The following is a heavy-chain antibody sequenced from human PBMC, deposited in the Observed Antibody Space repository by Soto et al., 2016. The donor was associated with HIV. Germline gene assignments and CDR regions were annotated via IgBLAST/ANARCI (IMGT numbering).Heavy chain of an antibody. Sequence: QVHLVQSGAEVKKPGSSVKVSCKVSGYTFNDNYIHWVRQAPAQGLEWVGLINPNTGHTDYAQKFQGRVTLTRDTSISTAYMDLTRLRSDDTAIYYCARGTDYPLAYWGQGTLVTVSS. J-gene: IGHJ4*01. V-gene: IGHV1-2*02. CDR3: ARGTDYPLAY. D-gene: IGHD3-10*01. CDR2: INPNTGHT. CDR1: GYTFNDNY.